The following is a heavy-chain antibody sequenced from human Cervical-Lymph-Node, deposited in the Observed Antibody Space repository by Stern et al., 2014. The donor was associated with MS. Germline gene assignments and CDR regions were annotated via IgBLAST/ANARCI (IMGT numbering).Heavy chain of an antibody. V-gene: IGHV1-8*01. D-gene: IGHD4/OR15-4a*01. J-gene: IGHJ4*02. Sequence: QVQLVQSGAEVKKPGASVKVSCKASGYSFTEYDINWVRQATGQGLEWMGWVNPNSGKTGYAQKFQGRLAMTANTSIDTAYMELSNLTSEDTAVYYCARILRRSLTTFGTFGYWGQGTLVTVSS. CDR2: VNPNSGKT. CDR1: GYSFTEYD. CDR3: ARILRRSLTTFGTFGY.